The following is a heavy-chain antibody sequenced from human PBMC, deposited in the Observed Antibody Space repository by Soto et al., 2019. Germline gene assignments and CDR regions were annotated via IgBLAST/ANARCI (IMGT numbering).Heavy chain of an antibody. D-gene: IGHD3-22*01. CDR3: ARRSSAYYLNAFDI. V-gene: IGHV4-31*01. J-gene: IGHJ3*02. Sequence: QVQLQESGPGLVKPSQTLSLTCTVSGASINSGSYYWNWIRQHPGKGLEWIGYISYSGSTYYNPCLVSPVTLSVDTSKNQFALKLSSVAAADTAVYYCARRSSAYYLNAFDIWGQGTMVTVSS. CDR2: ISYSGST. CDR1: GASINSGSYY.